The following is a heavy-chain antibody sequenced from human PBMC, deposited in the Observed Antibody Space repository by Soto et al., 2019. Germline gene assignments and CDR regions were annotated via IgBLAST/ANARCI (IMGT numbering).Heavy chain of an antibody. CDR3: ERDIAYYHDDRGYSNFDY. V-gene: IGHV1-18*01. CDR1: GYTFTGYG. CDR2: VSGSNGDT. Sequence: QIQLVPSGTEVKRPGASVKVSCRVAGYTFTGYGISWTRQAPGQGLEWMGWVSGSNGDTKYVENYQGRVSMTIDTSTSTAYMELRSLRSDDTAVYYCERDIAYYHDDRGYSNFDYWGQGTLVTVST. J-gene: IGHJ4*02. D-gene: IGHD3-22*01.